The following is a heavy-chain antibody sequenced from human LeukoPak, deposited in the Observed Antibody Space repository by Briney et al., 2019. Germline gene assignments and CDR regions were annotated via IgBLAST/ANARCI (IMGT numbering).Heavy chain of an antibody. V-gene: IGHV4-39*07. J-gene: IGHJ4*02. CDR2: ASYSGNT. D-gene: IGHD3-22*01. CDR3: ARDQYYDVSTYYEIDY. Sequence: PSETLSLTCTVSGASISSSTYYWGWIRQPPGKGLEWIGSASYSGNTYYNPSLKSRVTILVDTSKNQFSLKMTSVTAADTAVYYCARDQYYDVSTYYEIDYWGQGTLVTASS. CDR1: GASISSSTYY.